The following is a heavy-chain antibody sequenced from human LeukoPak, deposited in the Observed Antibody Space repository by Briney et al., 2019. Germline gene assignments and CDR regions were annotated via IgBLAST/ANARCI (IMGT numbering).Heavy chain of an antibody. Sequence: GRSLRLSCAASGFTFSSYGMHWVRQAPGKGLEWVAVISYDGSNKYYADSVKGRFTISRDNSKNTLYLQMNSLRAEDTAVYYCAKVARPRSSLAPFDYWGQGTLVTVSS. V-gene: IGHV3-30*18. CDR2: ISYDGSNK. J-gene: IGHJ4*02. CDR1: GFTFSSYG. CDR3: AKVARPRSSLAPFDY. D-gene: IGHD3-3*02.